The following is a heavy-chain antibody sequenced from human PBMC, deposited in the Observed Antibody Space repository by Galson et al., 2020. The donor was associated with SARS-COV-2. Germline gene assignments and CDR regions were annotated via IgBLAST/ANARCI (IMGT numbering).Heavy chain of an antibody. D-gene: IGHD3-3*01. Sequence: GESLKISCAASGFTFSSYAMSWVRQAPGKGLEWVSALSASGGSPYYADSVKGRFTISRDNSKNTLHLQMNSLRAEDTAVYYCAKDGGLWRYDFWTGYYPYFDYWGQGTLVTAPS. CDR3: AKDGGLWRYDFWTGYYPYFDY. CDR1: GFTFSSYA. CDR2: LSASGGSP. J-gene: IGHJ4*02. V-gene: IGHV3-23*01.